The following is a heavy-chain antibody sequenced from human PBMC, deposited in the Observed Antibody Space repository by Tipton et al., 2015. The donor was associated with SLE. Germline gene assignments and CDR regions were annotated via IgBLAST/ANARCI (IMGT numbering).Heavy chain of an antibody. CDR2: IYYSGST. V-gene: IGHV4-59*11. Sequence: LRLSCTVSGGSISSHYWSWIRQPPGKGLEWIGYIYYSGSTNYNPSLKSRVTISVDTSKNQFSLKLSSVTAADTAVYYCAQTTVTAEGWFDPWGQGTLVTVSS. D-gene: IGHD4-17*01. CDR3: AQTTVTAEGWFDP. J-gene: IGHJ5*02. CDR1: GGSISSHY.